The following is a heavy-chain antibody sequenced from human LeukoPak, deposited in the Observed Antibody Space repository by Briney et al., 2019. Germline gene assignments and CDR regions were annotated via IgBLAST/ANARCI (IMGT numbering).Heavy chain of an antibody. CDR1: GFTFSSYA. J-gene: IGHJ4*02. V-gene: IGHV3-23*01. Sequence: GGSLRLSCAASGFTFSSYAMSWVRQAPGRGLEWVSAISGSGGSTYYADSVKGRFTISRDNPKNTLYLQMNSLRAEDTAVYYCAKRPRAYYYDSSGYYYDYWGQGTLVTVSS. D-gene: IGHD3-22*01. CDR3: AKRPRAYYYDSSGYYYDY. CDR2: ISGSGGST.